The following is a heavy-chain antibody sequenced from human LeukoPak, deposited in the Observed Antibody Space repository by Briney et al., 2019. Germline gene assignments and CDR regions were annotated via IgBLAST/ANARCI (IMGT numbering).Heavy chain of an antibody. Sequence: LTGGSLRLSCAASGFTFSSYAMSWVRQAPGKGLEWVSAISGSGGSTYYADSVKGRFTISRDNSKNTLYLQMNSLRAEDTAVYYCAKAWSVVPAATSDYWGQGTLVTVSS. CDR2: ISGSGGST. V-gene: IGHV3-23*01. D-gene: IGHD2-2*01. CDR3: AKAWSVVPAATSDY. J-gene: IGHJ4*02. CDR1: GFTFSSYA.